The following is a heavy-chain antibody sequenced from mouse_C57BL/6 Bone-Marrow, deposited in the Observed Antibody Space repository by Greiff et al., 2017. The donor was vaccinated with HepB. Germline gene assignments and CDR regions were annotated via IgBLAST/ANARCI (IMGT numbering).Heavy chain of an antibody. CDR1: GFTFSSYA. J-gene: IGHJ1*03. V-gene: IGHV5-4*01. D-gene: IGHD1-1*01. Sequence: EVKLVESGGGLVKPGGSLKLSCAASGFTFSSYAMSWVRQTPEKRLEWVATISDGGSYTYYPDNVKGRFTISRDNAKNNRYLQMSHLKSEDTAMYDCARDRPIYYYPYWYFDVWGTGTTVTVAS. CDR3: ARDRPIYYYPYWYFDV. CDR2: ISDGGSYT.